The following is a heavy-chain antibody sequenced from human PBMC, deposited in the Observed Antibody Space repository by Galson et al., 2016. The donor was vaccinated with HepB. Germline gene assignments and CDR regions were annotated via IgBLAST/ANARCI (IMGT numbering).Heavy chain of an antibody. V-gene: IGHV3-23*01. CDR3: ARFTQEWLDRVYYFDY. CDR2: ISGDGGST. J-gene: IGHJ4*02. CDR1: GFTFRSYW. D-gene: IGHD6-19*01. Sequence: SLRLSCAASGFTFRSYWMSWVRQAPGKGLEWVSAISGDGGSTYYAGSVQGRFTSSSDRSTNTMYLQMNSLRTDDTDVYYCARFTQEWLDRVYYFDYWGQGGLVTDSS.